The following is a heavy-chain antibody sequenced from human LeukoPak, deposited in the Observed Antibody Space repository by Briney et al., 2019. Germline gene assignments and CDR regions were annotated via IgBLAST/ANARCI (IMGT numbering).Heavy chain of an antibody. J-gene: IGHJ4*02. Sequence: GGSLRLPCAASGLTFSSYAMSWVRQAPGKGLEWVSVVSESGGSTHYADSVKGRFTISRDNSKNTVYLQMNSLRAEDTAVYYCARDCSASSSDYYPLGYWGQGTLVTVSS. CDR3: ARDCSASSSDYYPLGY. CDR2: VSESGGST. CDR1: GLTFSSYA. V-gene: IGHV3-23*01. D-gene: IGHD3-22*01.